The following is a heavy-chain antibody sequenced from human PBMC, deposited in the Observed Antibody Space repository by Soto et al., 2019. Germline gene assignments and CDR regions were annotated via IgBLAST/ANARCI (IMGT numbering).Heavy chain of an antibody. J-gene: IGHJ6*02. CDR3: ARDGYRGFYYYYGMDV. D-gene: IGHD3-10*01. CDR2: IIPILGIA. CDR1: GGTFSSYT. Sequence: SVKVSCKASGGTFSSYTISWVRQAPGQGLEWMGRIIPILGIASYAQKFQGRVTMTRDTSTSTVYMELSSLRSEDTAVYYCARDGYRGFYYYYGMDVWGQGTTVTVSS. V-gene: IGHV1-69*04.